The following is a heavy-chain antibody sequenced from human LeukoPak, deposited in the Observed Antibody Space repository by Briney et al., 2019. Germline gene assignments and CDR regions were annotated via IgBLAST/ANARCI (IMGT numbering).Heavy chain of an antibody. CDR3: ARVRSSSWGYYFDY. CDR2: ISAYNSNT. CDR1: GYTFTSYG. J-gene: IGHJ4*02. D-gene: IGHD6-13*01. Sequence: ASVKVSCKASGYTFTSYGISWVRQAPGQGLEWMGWISAYNSNTNYAQKLQGRVTMTTDTSTSTAYMELRSLRSDDTAVYYCARVRSSSWGYYFDYWGQGTLVTVSS. V-gene: IGHV1-18*01.